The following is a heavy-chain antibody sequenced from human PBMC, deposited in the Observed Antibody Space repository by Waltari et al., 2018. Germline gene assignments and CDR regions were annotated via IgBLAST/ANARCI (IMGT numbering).Heavy chain of an antibody. Sequence: EVQLLESGGDLVQPGGSLRLSCAAPGITFNTFAIIWVRLAPGTGLEWVSAITVADDTYYADSVKGRFTISRDTSKDTVYLQMNGLRAADTAVYYCATPFYNWDDPLHSWGPGTLVTVSS. CDR3: ATPFYNWDDPLHS. D-gene: IGHD1-20*01. CDR2: ITVADDT. CDR1: GITFNTFA. J-gene: IGHJ4*02. V-gene: IGHV3-23*01.